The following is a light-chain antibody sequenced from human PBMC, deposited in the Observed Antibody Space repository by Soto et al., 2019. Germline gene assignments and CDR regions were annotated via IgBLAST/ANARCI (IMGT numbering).Light chain of an antibody. J-gene: IGLJ1*01. CDR1: SRDVGGYNH. CDR2: EVT. Sequence: QSVLTQPASVSGSLGQSITISCTGTSRDVGGYNHVSWYQHHPGKAPKLMIYEVTNRPSGVSNRFSGSKSGSTASLTISGLQSEDEADYFCCSYAGTYTYVFGTGTKVTVL. V-gene: IGLV2-14*01. CDR3: CSYAGTYTYV.